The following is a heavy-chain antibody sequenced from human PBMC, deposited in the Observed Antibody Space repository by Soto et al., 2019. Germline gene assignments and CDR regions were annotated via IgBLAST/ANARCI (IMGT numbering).Heavy chain of an antibody. V-gene: IGHV3-20*04. CDR1: GFTFDDFA. Sequence: EVQLVESGGGVVRPGGSLRLSCVASGFTFDDFAMSWVRQVPGKGLEWVSGITWNGRNTGHVDSVKGRFTISRDNAKNSLYLHMNSLRAEDTAFYYCARVRAWLDGEYLGGDAFDIWGQGTMVTVSS. D-gene: IGHD4-17*01. CDR2: ITWNGRNT. J-gene: IGHJ3*02. CDR3: ARVRAWLDGEYLGGDAFDI.